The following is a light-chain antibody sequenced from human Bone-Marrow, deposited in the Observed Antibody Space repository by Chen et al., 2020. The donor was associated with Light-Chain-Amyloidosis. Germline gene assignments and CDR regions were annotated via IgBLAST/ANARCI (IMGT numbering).Light chain of an antibody. J-gene: IGLJ3*02. CDR2: DDS. CDR3: QVWDRSSDRPV. CDR1: NIGSPS. Sequence: SYVLTQPSSAAVAPGQTATIACGENNIGSPSVHWYQQTPGQAPLLVVYDDSDRPSGIPERLSGSNSGNTATLTISRGEAGDEADYYCQVWDRSSDRPVFGGGTKLTVL. V-gene: IGLV3-21*02.